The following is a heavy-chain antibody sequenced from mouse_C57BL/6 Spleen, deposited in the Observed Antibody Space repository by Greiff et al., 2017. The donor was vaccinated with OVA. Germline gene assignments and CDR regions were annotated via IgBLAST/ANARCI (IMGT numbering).Heavy chain of an antibody. CDR2: IDPSDSYT. CDR3: ARHSLYAMDY. V-gene: IGHV1-50*01. CDR1: GYTFTSYW. Sequence: QVQLQQPGAELVKPGASVKLSCKASGYTFTSYWMQWVQPRPGPGLEWIGEIDPSDSYTNYNQKFKGKATLTVDTSSSTAYMQLSSLTSEDSAVYYCARHSLYAMDYWGQGTSVTVSS. J-gene: IGHJ4*01. D-gene: IGHD6-2*01.